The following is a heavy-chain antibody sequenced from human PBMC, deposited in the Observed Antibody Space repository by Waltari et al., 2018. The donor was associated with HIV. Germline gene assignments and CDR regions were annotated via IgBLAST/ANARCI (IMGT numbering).Heavy chain of an antibody. D-gene: IGHD2-2*01. V-gene: IGHV1-8*01. Sequence: QVQLVQSGAEVKKPGASVKVSCKASGYTFTSSDINWVRPATGTGLEWMGWMNPNSGNTGYAQKFQGRVTMTRDTSISTAYMELSSLRSDDTAVYYCARALGRGYCSSTSCFFDYWGQGPLVTVSS. CDR2: MNPNSGNT. CDR1: GYTFTSSD. CDR3: ARALGRGYCSSTSCFFDY. J-gene: IGHJ4*02.